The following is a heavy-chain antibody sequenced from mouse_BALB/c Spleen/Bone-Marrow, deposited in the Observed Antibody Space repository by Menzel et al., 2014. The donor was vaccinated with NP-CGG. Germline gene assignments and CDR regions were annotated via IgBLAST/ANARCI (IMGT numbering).Heavy chain of an antibody. CDR2: ISSGGSYT. CDR3: ARHRDAMDY. J-gene: IGHJ4*01. D-gene: IGHD3-3*01. CDR1: GFTFSSYG. V-gene: IGHV5-6*01. Sequence: EVQGVESGGDLVKPGGSLKLSCAASGFTFSSYGMSWVRQTPDKRLEWVATISSGGSYTYYPDSVKGRFTISRDNAKNTLYLQMSSLKSEDTAMYYCARHRDAMDYWGQGTSVTASS.